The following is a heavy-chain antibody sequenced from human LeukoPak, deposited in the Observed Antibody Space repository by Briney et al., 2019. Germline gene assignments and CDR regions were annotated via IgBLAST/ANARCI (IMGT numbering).Heavy chain of an antibody. CDR2: IYHSGST. V-gene: IGHV4-4*02. J-gene: IGHJ4*02. D-gene: IGHD3-22*01. CDR1: GGSISSSNW. Sequence: SGTLSLTCAVSGGSISSSNWWSWVRQPPGKGLEWIGEIYHSGSTNYNPSLKSRVTISVDKSKNQLSLKLSSVTAADTAVYYCARSQYDSSGYYILFWGQGTLVTVSS. CDR3: ARSQYDSSGYYILF.